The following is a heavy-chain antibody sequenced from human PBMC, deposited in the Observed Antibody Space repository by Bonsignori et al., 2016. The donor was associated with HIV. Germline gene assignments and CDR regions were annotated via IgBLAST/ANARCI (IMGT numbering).Heavy chain of an antibody. V-gene: IGHV4-34*01. D-gene: IGHD1-1*01. CDR3: ARGFQLGNYYYMDV. CDR2: INHSGST. Sequence: WIRQPPGKGLEWIGEINHSGSTNYNPSLKSRVTISVDTSKNQFSLKLSSVTAADTAVYYCARGFQLGNYYYMDVWGKGTTVTVSS. J-gene: IGHJ6*03.